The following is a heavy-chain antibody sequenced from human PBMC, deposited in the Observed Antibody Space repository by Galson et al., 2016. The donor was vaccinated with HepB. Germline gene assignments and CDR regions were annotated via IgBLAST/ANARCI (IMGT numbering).Heavy chain of an antibody. CDR3: ARVYQEMSEVSTFGY. D-gene: IGHD2-2*01. CDR2: IYPGDSDT. CDR1: GFSFAKYW. V-gene: IGHV5-51*01. J-gene: IGHJ4*02. Sequence: QSGAEVKKPGESLKISCQGSGFSFAKYWIGWVRQMPGKGLEWMGIIYPGDSDTRYSPSFQGQVTISADKSISAAYLHWSSLKASDTATYYGARVYQEMSEVSTFGYWGQGTQVTVSS.